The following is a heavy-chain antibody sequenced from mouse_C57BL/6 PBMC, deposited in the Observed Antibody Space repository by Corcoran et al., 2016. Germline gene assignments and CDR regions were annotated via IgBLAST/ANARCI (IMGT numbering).Heavy chain of an antibody. CDR1: GFSLSTFGMG. CDR2: IWWDDDK. Sequence: QVTLKESGPGILQSSQTLSLTCSFSGFSLSTFGMGVGWIRQPSGKGLEWLAHIWWDDDKYYNPALKSRLPISKDTSKNQVFLKIANVDTADTATYYCARIITTVVEEYFDVWGTGTTVTVSS. J-gene: IGHJ1*03. D-gene: IGHD1-1*01. CDR3: ARIITTVVEEYFDV. V-gene: IGHV8-8*01.